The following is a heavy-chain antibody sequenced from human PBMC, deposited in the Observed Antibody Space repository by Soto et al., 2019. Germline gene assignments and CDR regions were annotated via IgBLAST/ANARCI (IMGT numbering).Heavy chain of an antibody. V-gene: IGHV3-30*18. CDR2: ISYDGSNK. D-gene: IGHD6-19*01. CDR1: GFTFSSYG. Sequence: GGSLRLSCAASGFTFSSYGMHWVRQAPGKGLEWVAVISYDGSNKYYADSVKGRFTISRDNSKNTLYLQMNSLRAEDTAVYYCAKDRWRGHPRGNSPGGYYFDYWGQGTLVTVSS. J-gene: IGHJ4*02. CDR3: AKDRWRGHPRGNSPGGYYFDY.